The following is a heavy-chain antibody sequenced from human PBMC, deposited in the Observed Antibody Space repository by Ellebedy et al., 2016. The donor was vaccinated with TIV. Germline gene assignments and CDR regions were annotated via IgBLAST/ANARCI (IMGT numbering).Heavy chain of an antibody. V-gene: IGHV3-30-3*01. J-gene: IGHJ6*02. CDR3: ARGGMVYARHYYYYGMDV. D-gene: IGHD2-8*01. Sequence: GESLKISCAASGFTFSSYAMHWVRQAPGKGLEWVAVISYDGSNKYYADSVKGRFTISRDNSKNTLYLQMNSLRAEDTAVYYCARGGMVYARHYYYYGMDVWGQGTTVTVSS. CDR2: ISYDGSNK. CDR1: GFTFSSYA.